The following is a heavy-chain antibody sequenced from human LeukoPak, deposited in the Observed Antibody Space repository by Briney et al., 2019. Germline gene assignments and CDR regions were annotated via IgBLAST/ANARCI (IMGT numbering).Heavy chain of an antibody. CDR1: GGSISSSSYY. J-gene: IGHJ4*02. CDR2: IDYSGST. D-gene: IGHD6-19*01. CDR3: ARGYSSGWYTVDY. V-gene: IGHV4-39*01. Sequence: PSETLSLTCIVSGGSISSSSYYWGWIRQPPGKGLELIGSIDYSGSTYYNPSLKSRVTIFVDTSKNQFSLKLSSVTAADTAVYYCARGYSSGWYTVDYWGQGTLVTVSS.